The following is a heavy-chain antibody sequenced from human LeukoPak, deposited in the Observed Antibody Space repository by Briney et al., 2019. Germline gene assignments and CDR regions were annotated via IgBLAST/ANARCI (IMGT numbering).Heavy chain of an antibody. J-gene: IGHJ4*02. V-gene: IGHV3-53*01. CDR3: ARAIYSRGFDY. D-gene: IGHD6-13*01. CDR2: IYSDNT. Sequence: GGSLRLSCTVSGFTVSSNSMSWVRQAPGKGLEWVSFIYSDNTHYSDSVKGRFTISRDNSKNTLYLQMNSLRAEDTAVYYCARAIYSRGFDYWGQGTLVTVSS. CDR1: GFTVSSNS.